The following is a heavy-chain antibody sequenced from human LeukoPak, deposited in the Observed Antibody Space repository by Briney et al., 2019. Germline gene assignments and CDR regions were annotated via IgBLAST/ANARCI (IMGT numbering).Heavy chain of an antibody. V-gene: IGHV4-59*01. CDR1: GGSFSGYY. D-gene: IGHD1-26*01. J-gene: IGHJ4*02. Sequence: PSETLSLTCAVYGGSFSGYYWSWIRQPPGKGLEWIGYISYSGNTNYNPSFKSRVTISVDTSNNQFSLKLSSVTAADTAMYYCARHLGSYPLDYWGQGTLVTVSS. CDR3: ARHLGSYPLDY. CDR2: ISYSGNT.